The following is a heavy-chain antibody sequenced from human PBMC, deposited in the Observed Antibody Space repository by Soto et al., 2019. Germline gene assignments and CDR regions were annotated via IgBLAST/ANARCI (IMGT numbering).Heavy chain of an antibody. J-gene: IGHJ3*02. D-gene: IGHD1-1*01. Sequence: SETLSLTCTVSGGSISSGGYYWSWIRQHPGKGLEWIGYIYYSGSTYYNPSLKSRVTISVDTSKNQFSLKLSSVTAADTAVYYCARELERTATMAFDIWGQGTMVTVSS. V-gene: IGHV4-31*03. CDR3: ARELERTATMAFDI. CDR2: IYYSGST. CDR1: GGSISSGGYY.